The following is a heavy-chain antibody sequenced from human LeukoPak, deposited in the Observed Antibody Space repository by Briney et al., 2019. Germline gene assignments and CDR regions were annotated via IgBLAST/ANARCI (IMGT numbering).Heavy chain of an antibody. J-gene: IGHJ4*02. CDR1: GGSISSYY. D-gene: IGHD6-19*01. V-gene: IGHV4-59*06. CDR2: IYYSGST. Sequence: SETLSLTCTVSGGSISSYYWSWIRQHPGKGLEWIGYIYYSGSTYYNPSLKSRVTISVDTSKNQFSLKLSSVTAADTAVYYCARTTPGVAVAADYWGQGTLVTVSS. CDR3: ARTTPGVAVAADY.